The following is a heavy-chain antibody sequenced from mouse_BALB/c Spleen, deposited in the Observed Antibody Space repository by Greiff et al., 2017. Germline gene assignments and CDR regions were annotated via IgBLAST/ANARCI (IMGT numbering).Heavy chain of an antibody. Sequence: QVQLQQPGAELVKPGTSVKLSCKASGYNFTSYWINWVKLRPGQGLEWIGDIYPGSGSTNYNEKFKSKATLTVDTSSSTAYMQLSSLASEDSALYYCARGATDMDYWGQGTSVTVSS. CDR2: IYPGSGST. CDR3: ARGATDMDY. V-gene: IGHV1-55*01. J-gene: IGHJ4*01. CDR1: GYNFTSYW. D-gene: IGHD3-1*01.